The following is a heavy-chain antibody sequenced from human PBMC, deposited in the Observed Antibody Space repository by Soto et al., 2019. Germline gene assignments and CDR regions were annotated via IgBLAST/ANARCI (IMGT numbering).Heavy chain of an antibody. CDR2: VYWDDDD. CDR1: GFSLSSTGVG. D-gene: IGHD2-2*01. CDR3: AHSRLCPATSCGWGVDY. Sequence: QITLKESGPTLVKPTQTLTLTCTFSGFSLSSTGVGVGWIRQPPGKALEWLAIVYWDDDDRYTPSLKNRLTITKDTSKNQVVLTMTNVDPVDTATYFCAHSRLCPATSCGWGVDYWGQGTLVTVSS. V-gene: IGHV2-5*02. J-gene: IGHJ4*02.